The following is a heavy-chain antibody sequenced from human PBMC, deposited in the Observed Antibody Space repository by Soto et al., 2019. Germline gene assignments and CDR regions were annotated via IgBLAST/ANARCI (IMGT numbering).Heavy chain of an antibody. CDR3: AREASDTARRYYFDY. V-gene: IGHV1-69*13. Sequence: SVKVSCKASGGTFGSCAMSWGRRAPVQGLEWMGGIIPIFGTANYAQKFQGRVTITADESTSTAYMELSSLRSEDTAVYYCAREASDTARRYYFDYWGQGTLVTVSS. D-gene: IGHD5-18*01. CDR1: GGTFGSCA. J-gene: IGHJ4*02. CDR2: IIPIFGTA.